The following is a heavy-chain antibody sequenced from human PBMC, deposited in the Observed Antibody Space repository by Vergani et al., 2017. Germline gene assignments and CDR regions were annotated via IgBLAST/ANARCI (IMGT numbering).Heavy chain of an antibody. D-gene: IGHD3-9*01. V-gene: IGHV3-11*04. J-gene: IGHJ6*02. CDR1: GFTFSDHY. Sequence: QVQLVESGGGLVKPGGSLRLSCAASGFTFSDHYMSWVRQAPGKGLEWISYMSSGDSIYYADSLKGRVTVSRDNTKNTLYLQMNSLRAEDTAVYYCARETDTGSSVSYNYYAMDVWGQGTTVSVSS. CDR3: ARETDTGSSVSYNYYAMDV. CDR2: MSSGDSI.